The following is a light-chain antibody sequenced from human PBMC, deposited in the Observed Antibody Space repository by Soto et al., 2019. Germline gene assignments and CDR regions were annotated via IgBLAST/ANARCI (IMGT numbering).Light chain of an antibody. CDR1: QSISSY. Sequence: DIQMTQSPSSLSASVGDRVTITCRASQSISSYLNWYQHKPGKAPKLLIYASSTLQSGVPSRFSGSGSGTDFTLTISSLQPEDFATYYCQQSFSTPPITFGQGTRLENK. V-gene: IGKV1-39*01. J-gene: IGKJ5*01. CDR3: QQSFSTPPIT. CDR2: ASS.